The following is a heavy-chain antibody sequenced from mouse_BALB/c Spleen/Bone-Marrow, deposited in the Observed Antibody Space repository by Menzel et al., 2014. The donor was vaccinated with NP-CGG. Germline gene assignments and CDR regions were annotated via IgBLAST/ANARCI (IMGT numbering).Heavy chain of an antibody. V-gene: IGHV1-18*01. J-gene: IGHJ3*01. Sequence: VQLKQSGPEVVKPGASVKISCKTSGYTFTEYTIHWVKQSHGKSLEWIGGINPNNGGTTYNQKFKGKATLTVDKSSSTAYMELRSLTSEDSAVYYCARSYGYERSWFAYWGQGTLVTVSA. CDR3: ARSYGYERSWFAY. CDR1: GYTFTEYT. CDR2: INPNNGGT. D-gene: IGHD2-2*01.